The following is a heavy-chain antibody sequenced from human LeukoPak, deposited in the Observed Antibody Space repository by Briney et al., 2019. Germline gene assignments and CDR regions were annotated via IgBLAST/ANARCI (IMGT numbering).Heavy chain of an antibody. Sequence: SETLSLTCTVSGGSISSYYWSWIRQPPGKGLEWIGYIYYSGSTNYNPSLKSRVTISVDTSKNQFSLKLSSVTAADTAVYYCARGPPHPWFGIDYWGQGTLVTVSS. CDR2: IYYSGST. CDR1: GGSISSYY. CDR3: ARGPPHPWFGIDY. D-gene: IGHD3-10*01. V-gene: IGHV4-59*01. J-gene: IGHJ4*02.